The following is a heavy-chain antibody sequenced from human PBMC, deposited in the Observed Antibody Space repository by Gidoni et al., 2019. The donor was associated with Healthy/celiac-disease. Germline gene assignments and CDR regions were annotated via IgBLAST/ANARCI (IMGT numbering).Heavy chain of an antibody. Sequence: EVQLLESGGGLVQPGGSLRLSCAAPGFTFSSYAMSWVRQAPGKGLEWVSAISGRGGSTYYADSVKGRFTIARDNSKNTLYLQMNSLRAEDTAVYYCAKDYKSSSSGGGYCFDYWGQGTLVTVSS. V-gene: IGHV3-23*01. CDR2: ISGRGGST. J-gene: IGHJ4*02. CDR1: GFTFSSYA. CDR3: AKDYKSSSSGGGYCFDY. D-gene: IGHD6-6*01.